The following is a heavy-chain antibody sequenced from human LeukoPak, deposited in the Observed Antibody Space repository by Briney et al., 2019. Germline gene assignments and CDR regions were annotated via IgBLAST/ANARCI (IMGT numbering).Heavy chain of an antibody. D-gene: IGHD3-3*01. CDR2: INTNTGNP. CDR3: ARGERIFGVVGDMGV. V-gene: IGHV7-4-1*02. Sequence: ASVKVSCKASGYTFTNYAMNWVRQAPGQGLEWMGWINTNTGNPTYAQGFTGRFVFSLDTSVSTAYLQISSLKAEDTAVYYCARGERIFGVVGDMGVWGKGTTVTVSS. J-gene: IGHJ6*03. CDR1: GYTFTNYA.